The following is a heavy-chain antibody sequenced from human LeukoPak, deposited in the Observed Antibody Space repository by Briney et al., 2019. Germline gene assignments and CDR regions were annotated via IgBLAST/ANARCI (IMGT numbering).Heavy chain of an antibody. Sequence: PGGSLRLSCAASGFTFSNYAMHWVRKAPGEGLEYVSAISSNGGSTYYADSVKGRFTISRDNSKNTLFLQMGSLRVEDMAVYYCARGLRAYYYYGMDVWGQGTTVTVSS. CDR1: GFTFSNYA. J-gene: IGHJ6*02. CDR3: ARGLRAYYYYGMDV. D-gene: IGHD3-3*01. V-gene: IGHV3-64*02. CDR2: ISSNGGST.